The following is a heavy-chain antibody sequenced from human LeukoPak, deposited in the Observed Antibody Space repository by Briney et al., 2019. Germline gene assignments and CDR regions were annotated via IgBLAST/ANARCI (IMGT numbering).Heavy chain of an antibody. D-gene: IGHD1-26*01. V-gene: IGHV3-23*01. J-gene: IGHJ4*02. CDR2: ISGSGRTT. Sequence: GGSLRLSCAASGFTFSSYEMNWVRQAPGKGLEWVSVISGSGRTTYSADSVKGRFTISRDKSNNTVYLHMNSLRAEDTAVYFCAKSIVNSGTFIPFDYWGQGTLVTVSS. CDR3: AKSIVNSGTFIPFDY. CDR1: GFTFSSYE.